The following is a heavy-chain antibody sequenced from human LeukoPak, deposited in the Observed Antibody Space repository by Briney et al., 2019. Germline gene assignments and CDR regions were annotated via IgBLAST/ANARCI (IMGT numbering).Heavy chain of an antibody. D-gene: IGHD5-18*01. Sequence: GGSLRLSCAASGFTFSSYSMNWVRPAPGKGLEWVSYISSSSSTIYYADSVKGRFTISRDNAKNSLYLQMNSLRAEDTAVYYCATGYSYAPDAFDIWGQGTMVTVSS. CDR2: ISSSSSTI. J-gene: IGHJ3*02. V-gene: IGHV3-48*01. CDR3: ATGYSYAPDAFDI. CDR1: GFTFSSYS.